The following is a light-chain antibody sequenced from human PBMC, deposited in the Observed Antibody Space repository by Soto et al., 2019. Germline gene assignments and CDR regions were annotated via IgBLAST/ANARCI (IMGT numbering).Light chain of an antibody. Sequence: IVLTQSPGTLSLTPGERVTLSCRASQSVTTRLAWYQHKPGQAPTLLMSGASNRASGVPVRFSGSGSGTEFTLTISSLQSEDFAVYYCQQYNSWPLTFAGGTKVDI. J-gene: IGKJ4*01. CDR1: QSVTTR. CDR3: QQYNSWPLT. V-gene: IGKV3D-15*01. CDR2: GAS.